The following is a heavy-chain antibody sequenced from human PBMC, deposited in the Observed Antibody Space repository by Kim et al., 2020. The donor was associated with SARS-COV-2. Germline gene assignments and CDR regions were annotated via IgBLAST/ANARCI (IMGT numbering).Heavy chain of an antibody. CDR2: IYYSGST. CDR1: GGSISSYY. Sequence: SETLSLTCTVSGGSISSYYWSWIRQPPGKGLEWIGYIYYSGSTNYNPSLKSRVTISVDTSKNQFSLKLSSVTAADTAVYYGARLPYDYVWGSPILDVWG. CDR3: ARLPYDYVWGSPILDV. D-gene: IGHD3-16*01. V-gene: IGHV4-59*08. J-gene: IGHJ6*02.